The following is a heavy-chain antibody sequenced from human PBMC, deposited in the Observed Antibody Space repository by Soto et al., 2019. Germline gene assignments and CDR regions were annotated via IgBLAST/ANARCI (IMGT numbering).Heavy chain of an antibody. CDR3: ARLVYDTRLNYMYFDF. V-gene: IGHV4-59*12. J-gene: IGHJ4*02. CDR1: GSDITTYY. CDR2: IYDTGST. D-gene: IGHD3-10*01. Sequence: SETLSLTGTVSGSDITTYYWSWLRQSPGKGLEWIGHIYDTGSTTYYPSFERRVAMSVDTSRNQFSLKLTSVTAADTAVYFCARLVYDTRLNYMYFDFWGPGTLVTVSS.